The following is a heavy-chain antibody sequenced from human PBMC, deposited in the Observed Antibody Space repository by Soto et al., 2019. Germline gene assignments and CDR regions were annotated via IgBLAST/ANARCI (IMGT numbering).Heavy chain of an antibody. CDR1: GYTFTGYY. J-gene: IGHJ6*02. CDR3: ARGADSSSWYMDYYYSGIDV. D-gene: IGHD6-13*01. V-gene: IGHV1-2*04. CDR2: INPNSGGT. Sequence: GASVKVSCKASGYTFTGYYMHWVRQAPGQGLEWMGWINPNSGGTNYAQKFQGWVTMTRDTSISTAYMELSRLRSDDTAVYYCARGADSSSWYMDYYYSGIDVWGQGTTLTVYS.